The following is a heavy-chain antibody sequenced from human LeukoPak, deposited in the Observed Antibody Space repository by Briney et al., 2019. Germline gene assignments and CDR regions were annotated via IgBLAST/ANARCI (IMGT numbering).Heavy chain of an antibody. Sequence: ASVKVSCKASGYTFTGYYMHWVRQAPGQGLEWMGWINPNSGGTNYAQKFQGRVTMTRDTSISTAYMELSSLRSEDTAVYYCATGLRFYYYMDVWGKGTTVTVSS. V-gene: IGHV1-2*02. D-gene: IGHD3-3*01. CDR1: GYTFTGYY. CDR3: ATGLRFYYYMDV. J-gene: IGHJ6*03. CDR2: INPNSGGT.